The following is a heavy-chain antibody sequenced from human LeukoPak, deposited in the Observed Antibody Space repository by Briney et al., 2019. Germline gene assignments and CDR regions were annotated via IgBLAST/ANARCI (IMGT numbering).Heavy chain of an antibody. CDR3: ARERVGYCSGGSCYSAAFDI. CDR2: TYYRSKWYN. V-gene: IGHV6-1*01. J-gene: IGHJ3*02. Sequence: SQTLSLTCAISGDSVSSNSAAWNWIRQSPSRGLEWLGRTYYRSKWYNDYAVSVKSRITINPDTSKNQFSLQLNSVTPEDTAVYYCARERVGYCSGGSCYSAAFDIWGQGTMVTVSS. CDR1: GDSVSSNSAA. D-gene: IGHD2-15*01.